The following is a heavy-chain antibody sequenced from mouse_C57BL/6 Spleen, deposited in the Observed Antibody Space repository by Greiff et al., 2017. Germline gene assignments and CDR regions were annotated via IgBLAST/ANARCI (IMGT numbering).Heavy chain of an antibody. CDR3: ARLSTVVARGYFGV. Sequence: EVQLQQSGPELVKPGASVKIPCKASGYTFTDYNMDWVKQSHGKSLEWIGDINPNNGGTIYNQKFKGKATLTVDKSSSTAYMELRSLTSEDSAVYYCARLSTVVARGYFGVWGTGATVTVAS. CDR1: GYTFTDYN. D-gene: IGHD1-1*01. J-gene: IGHJ1*03. V-gene: IGHV1-18*01. CDR2: INPNNGGT.